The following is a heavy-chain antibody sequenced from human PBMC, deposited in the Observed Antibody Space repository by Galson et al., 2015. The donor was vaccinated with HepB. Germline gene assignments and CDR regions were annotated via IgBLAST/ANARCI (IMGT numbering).Heavy chain of an antibody. Sequence: SVKVSCKASGYAFTTYAVSWVRQAPGQGLEWMGWINPYNGNTKYTQRFQGRVTMTTDTSTSTAYMELRSLRSDDTAVYYCARGVGSSPHDYWGQGTLVTVSS. J-gene: IGHJ4*02. CDR2: INPYNGNT. CDR1: GYAFTTYA. D-gene: IGHD6-13*01. CDR3: ARGVGSSPHDY. V-gene: IGHV1-18*04.